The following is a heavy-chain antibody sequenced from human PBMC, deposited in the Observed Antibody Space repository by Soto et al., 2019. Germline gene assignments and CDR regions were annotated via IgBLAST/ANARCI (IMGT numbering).Heavy chain of an antibody. CDR3: ARDGGSSWYLAPVPWLENYYYYVMDV. Sequence: PSETLSLTCTVSGGSISSSSYYWGWIRQPPGKGLEWIGSIYYSGSTYYNPSLKSRVTISVDTSKNQFSLKLSSVTAADTAVYYCARDGGSSWYLAPVPWLENYYYYVMDVWGQGTTVTVSS. J-gene: IGHJ6*02. V-gene: IGHV4-39*02. D-gene: IGHD6-13*01. CDR1: GGSISSSSYY. CDR2: IYYSGST.